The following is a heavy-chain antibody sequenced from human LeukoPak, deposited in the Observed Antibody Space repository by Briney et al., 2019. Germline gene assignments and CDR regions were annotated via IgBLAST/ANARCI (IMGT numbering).Heavy chain of an antibody. V-gene: IGHV3-30*02. D-gene: IGHD3-10*01. Sequence: GGSLRLSCAASGFIFSNSAIHWVRQSPGKGLEWVAFISEDGTKKFYVDSVKDRFTISRDNSKNTLYLQMTSLRPEDTAVYYCAKDRLPGVGSFDYWGQGTLVSVS. J-gene: IGHJ4*02. CDR1: GFIFSNSA. CDR2: ISEDGTKK. CDR3: AKDRLPGVGSFDY.